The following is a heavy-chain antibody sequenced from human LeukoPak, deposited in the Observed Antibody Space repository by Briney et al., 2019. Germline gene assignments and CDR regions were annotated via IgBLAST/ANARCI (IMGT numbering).Heavy chain of an antibody. D-gene: IGHD3-22*01. CDR3: ARQHYPYYYDSSGPSQKYFDY. Sequence: GGSLRLSCAASGFTFSDYYMSWIRQAPGKGLEWVSYISSSGTTMYYAGSLKGRFTISRDNAKNSLYLQMNSLRADDTAVYYCARQHYPYYYDSSGPSQKYFDYWGQGTLVTVSS. J-gene: IGHJ4*02. CDR2: ISSSGTTM. V-gene: IGHV3-11*01. CDR1: GFTFSDYY.